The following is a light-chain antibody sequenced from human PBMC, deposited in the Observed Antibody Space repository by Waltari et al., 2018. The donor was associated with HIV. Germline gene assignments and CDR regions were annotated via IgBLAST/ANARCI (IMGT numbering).Light chain of an antibody. CDR3: AVWDDSLGGAV. CDR1: GSNIGTYS. V-gene: IGLV1-47*01. CDR2: MND. Sequence: QSVVTQPPSASGTPGQRVTISCSGSGSNIGTYSVNWYQHFPGTAPKLLIYMNDRRPSGVPVRCSGSQAGTSASLAISGLQYDDEADYYCAVWDDSLGGAVFGGGTKLTVL. J-gene: IGLJ2*01.